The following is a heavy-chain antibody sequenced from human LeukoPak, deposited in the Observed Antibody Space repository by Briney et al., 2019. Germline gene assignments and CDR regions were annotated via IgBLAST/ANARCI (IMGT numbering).Heavy chain of an antibody. V-gene: IGHV1-8*03. CDR3: ARAGYSSSWFDY. CDR2: MNPNSGNT. CDR1: GYTFTSYD. D-gene: IGHD6-13*01. J-gene: IGHJ4*02. Sequence: ASVKVSCKASGYTFTSYDINWVRQATGQGLEWMGWMNPNSGNTGYAQKFQGRVTITRNTSISTAYTELSSLRSEDTAVYYCARAGYSSSWFDYWGQGTLVTVSS.